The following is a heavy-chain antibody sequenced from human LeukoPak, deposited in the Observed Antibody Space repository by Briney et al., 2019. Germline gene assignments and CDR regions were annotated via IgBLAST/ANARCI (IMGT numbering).Heavy chain of an antibody. J-gene: IGHJ4*02. D-gene: IGHD6-19*01. CDR2: IKRDGNEK. Sequence: GGALRLSCGASGFTFRSYWISWVRQAPGKGVEWVANIKRDGNEKYYVDSERRRFTISRDNAKHSLYLQVHIQRAEDASVYYCARDRGIAVAGTHYWGQGTLVTASS. CDR1: GFTFRSYW. CDR3: ARDRGIAVAGTHY. V-gene: IGHV3-7*01.